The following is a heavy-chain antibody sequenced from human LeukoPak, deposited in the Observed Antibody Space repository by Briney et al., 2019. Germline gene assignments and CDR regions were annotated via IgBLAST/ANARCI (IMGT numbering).Heavy chain of an antibody. CDR2: ISSSSSYI. Sequence: GGSLRLSCVASGFTASSYWMSWVRQAPGKGLEWVSSISSSSSYIYYADSVKGRFTISRDNAKNSLYLQMNSLRAEDTAVYYCARGGDDSIDYWGQGTLVTVSS. V-gene: IGHV3-21*01. D-gene: IGHD3-3*01. CDR3: ARGGDDSIDY. J-gene: IGHJ4*02. CDR1: GFTASSYW.